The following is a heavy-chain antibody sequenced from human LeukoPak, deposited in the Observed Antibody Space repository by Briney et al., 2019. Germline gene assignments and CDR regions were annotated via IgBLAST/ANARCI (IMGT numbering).Heavy chain of an antibody. D-gene: IGHD3-9*01. J-gene: IGHJ4*02. Sequence: GGSLRLSCAASGFAFNRYEMSWVRQAPGKGLEWVSYIGKSGSPIYYADSVKGRFTISRDNGKSSLYLQMNSLRAEDTAVYYCVLQNYDFMTGLDYWGQGTLVTVSP. CDR2: IGKSGSPI. CDR1: GFAFNRYE. V-gene: IGHV3-48*03. CDR3: VLQNYDFMTGLDY.